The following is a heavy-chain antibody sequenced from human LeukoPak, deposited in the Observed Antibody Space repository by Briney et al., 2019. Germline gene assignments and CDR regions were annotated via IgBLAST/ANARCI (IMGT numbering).Heavy chain of an antibody. Sequence: QSGGSLRLSCAASGFTFSSSAMHWVRQAPGRGLEWVAVILYDGSNKYYADSVKGRFTISRDNFKNTLYLQMNSLRVEDTAMYYCARDLFDPWGQGTLVTVSS. J-gene: IGHJ5*02. CDR1: GFTFSSSA. V-gene: IGHV3-30-3*01. CDR2: ILYDGSNK. CDR3: ARDLFDP.